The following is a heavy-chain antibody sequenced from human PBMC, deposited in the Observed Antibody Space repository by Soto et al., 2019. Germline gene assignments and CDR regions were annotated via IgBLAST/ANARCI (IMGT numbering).Heavy chain of an antibody. D-gene: IGHD4-17*01. V-gene: IGHV4-30-4*01. CDR1: GGSISSGDYY. J-gene: IGHJ6*02. CDR2: IYYSGST. CDR3: AXGGTVTSHYYYYYGMDV. Sequence: TLSLTCTVSGGSISSGDYYWSWIRQPPGKGLEWIGYIYYSGSTYYNPSLKSRVTISVDTSKNQFSLKLSSVTAADTAVYYCAXGGTVTSHYYYYYGMDVWGQGTTVTVSS.